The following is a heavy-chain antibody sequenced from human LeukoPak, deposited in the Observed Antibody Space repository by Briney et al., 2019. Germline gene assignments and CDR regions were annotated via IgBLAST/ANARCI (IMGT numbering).Heavy chain of an antibody. D-gene: IGHD3-10*01. V-gene: IGHV1-8*01. J-gene: IGHJ6*02. CDR1: GYTFTSYD. Sequence: ASVKVSCKVSGYTFTSYDINWVRQATGQGLEWVGWMNPNSDNTGYAQKFQGRVTMTRNTSISTAYMELSSLRSEDTAVYYCARGRNYYGSGRSRYYGMDVWGQGTTVTVSS. CDR3: ARGRNYYGSGRSRYYGMDV. CDR2: MNPNSDNT.